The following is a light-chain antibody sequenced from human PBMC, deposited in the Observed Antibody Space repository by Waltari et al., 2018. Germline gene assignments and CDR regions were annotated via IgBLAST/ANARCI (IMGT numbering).Light chain of an antibody. CDR3: QQYNSWPLT. J-gene: IGKJ4*01. V-gene: IGKV3-15*01. CDR2: GAS. CDR1: QNVANN. Sequence: EIVMSQSPATLSVSTWDRATLPCRASQNVANNLPWYQQKPGQAPRLVFHGASTMATGIPGRFSGSGSGTEFILTINSLQSADFAVYYCQQYNSWPLTFGGGTKLEIK.